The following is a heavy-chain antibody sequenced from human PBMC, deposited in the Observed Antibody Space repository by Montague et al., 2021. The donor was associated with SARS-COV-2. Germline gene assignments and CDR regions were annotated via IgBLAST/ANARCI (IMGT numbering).Heavy chain of an antibody. CDR1: GGSISSGGYY. J-gene: IGHJ3*02. V-gene: IGHV4-31*03. CDR2: IYYSGST. D-gene: IGHD1-14*01. Sequence: TLSLTCTVSGGSISSGGYYWSWIRQHPGKGLEWIGYIYYSGSTYCNPSLKSRVTISLDTSKNQFSLKLSSVTAADTAVYYCAREFNKEYTGAFDIWGQGTMVTGSP. CDR3: AREFNKEYTGAFDI.